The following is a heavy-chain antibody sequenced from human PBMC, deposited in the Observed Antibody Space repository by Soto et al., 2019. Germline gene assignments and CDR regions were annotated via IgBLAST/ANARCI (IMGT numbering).Heavy chain of an antibody. CDR3: ARWAEYYYDSSGGGDEFDI. J-gene: IGHJ3*02. D-gene: IGHD3-22*01. V-gene: IGHV4-59*01. CDR2: IYYSGST. CDR1: GGSISSYY. Sequence: SETLSLTCTVCGGSISSYYCSWIRQPPGKGLEWIGYIYYSGSTNYNPSLKSRVTISVDTSKNQFSLKLSSVTAADTAVYYCARWAEYYYDSSGGGDEFDIWGKGTMVTLS.